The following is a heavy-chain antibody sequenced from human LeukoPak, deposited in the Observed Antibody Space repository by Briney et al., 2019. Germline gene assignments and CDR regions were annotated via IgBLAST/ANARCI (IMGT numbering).Heavy chain of an antibody. J-gene: IGHJ5*02. V-gene: IGHV1-8*01. Sequence: SVKVSCKAYAYTSTSYDINWVRQATGQGLEWMGWMNPNSGNTGYAQKFQGRATMTRNTSITTAYMELSSLRSEGTAVYYCARFEAVAGQTWGQGTLVTVSS. D-gene: IGHD6-19*01. CDR3: ARFEAVAGQT. CDR1: AYTSTSYD. CDR2: MNPNSGNT.